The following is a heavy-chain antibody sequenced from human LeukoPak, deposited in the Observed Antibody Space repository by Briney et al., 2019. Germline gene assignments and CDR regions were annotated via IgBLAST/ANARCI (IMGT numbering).Heavy chain of an antibody. V-gene: IGHV4-59*01. Sequence: LETLSLTCTVSGGSISSYYWSWIRQPPGKGLEWIGYIYYSGSTNYNPSPKSRVTISVDTSKNQFSLKLSSVTAADTAVYYCASSYSSSGFHYWGQGTLVTVSS. J-gene: IGHJ4*02. CDR2: IYYSGST. D-gene: IGHD6-6*01. CDR1: GGSISSYY. CDR3: ASSYSSSGFHY.